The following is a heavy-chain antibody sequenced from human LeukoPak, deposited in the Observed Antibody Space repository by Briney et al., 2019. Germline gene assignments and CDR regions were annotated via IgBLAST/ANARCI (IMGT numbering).Heavy chain of an antibody. CDR3: ASLRITMVRGVPDDY. V-gene: IGHV3-30*02. CDR2: IRHGGSNK. Sequence: GGSLRLSCAASGFTFSSYGMHWVRQAPGKGLEWVTFIRHGGSNKYYADSVKGRFTISRDNSKNTLYLQMNSLRAEDTAVYYCASLRITMVRGVPDDYWGQGTLVTVSS. CDR1: GFTFSSYG. J-gene: IGHJ4*02. D-gene: IGHD3-10*01.